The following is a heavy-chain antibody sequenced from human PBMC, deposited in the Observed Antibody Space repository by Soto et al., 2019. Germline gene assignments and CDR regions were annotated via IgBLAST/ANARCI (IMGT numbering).Heavy chain of an antibody. D-gene: IGHD5-18*01. CDR2: IYYSGSI. V-gene: IGHV4-59*01. J-gene: IGHJ4*02. CDR3: ARWTYGYFRHFDF. Sequence: SETLSLTCTVSGGSISGYYWSWIRQPPGKGLEWIGYIYYSGSINYNPSLRSRVSISVDTSKNQFSLKLSSVTAADTAFYYCARWTYGYFRHFDFWGQGTLVTVSS. CDR1: GGSISGYY.